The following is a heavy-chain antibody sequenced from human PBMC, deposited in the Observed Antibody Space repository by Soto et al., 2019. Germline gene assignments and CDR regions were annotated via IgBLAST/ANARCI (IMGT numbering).Heavy chain of an antibody. CDR1: GFTFEDHG. D-gene: IGHD6-19*01. CDR2: INWSGSST. CDR3: ARDGGVAVAVDASDI. J-gene: IGHJ3*02. V-gene: IGHV3-20*04. Sequence: AGGSLRLSCAASGFTFEDHGMTWVRQVPGKGLEWVAEINWSGSSTSYADSVKGRFTISRDNAKNSLYLQMNSLRAEDTALYFCARDGGVAVAVDASDIWGQGTMVTVS.